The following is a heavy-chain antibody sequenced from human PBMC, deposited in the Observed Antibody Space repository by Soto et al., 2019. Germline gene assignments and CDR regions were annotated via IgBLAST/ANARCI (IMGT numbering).Heavy chain of an antibody. CDR2: IYYTGST. D-gene: IGHD7-27*01. CDR3: ARDPGPYFDY. Sequence: QVQLQESGPGLVKPSETLSLTCTVSGGSISTYYWSWIRQPPGKGLEWIGYIYYTGSTNYNPSLKSRVTISVDTSTNQVSLRLSSVTAADTAVYYCARDPGPYFDYWGQGTLVTVSS. J-gene: IGHJ4*02. CDR1: GGSISTYY. V-gene: IGHV4-59*01.